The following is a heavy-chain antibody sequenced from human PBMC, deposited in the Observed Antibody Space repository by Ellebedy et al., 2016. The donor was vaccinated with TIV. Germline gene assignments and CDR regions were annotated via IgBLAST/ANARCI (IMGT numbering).Heavy chain of an antibody. D-gene: IGHD6-19*01. CDR1: GVSITDYY. Sequence: GSLRLSXTVSGVSITDYYWTWVRQTPGKGLEWIGNIYYTGSTNYNPSLKGRVALFVDTSNNQFSLRLGSVTAADTAVYYCARDLGGWYEAWKYYYGLDVWGQGTTVTVSS. V-gene: IGHV4-59*01. J-gene: IGHJ6*02. CDR2: IYYTGST. CDR3: ARDLGGWYEAWKYYYGLDV.